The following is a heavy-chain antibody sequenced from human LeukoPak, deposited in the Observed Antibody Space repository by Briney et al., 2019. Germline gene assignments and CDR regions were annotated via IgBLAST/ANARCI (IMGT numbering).Heavy chain of an antibody. Sequence: PGGSLRPSCAASGFTFSNNYITWIRQAPGKGLEWVSYITTRSRYTNHADSVKGRFTISRDDAKNSLYLQMNSLRADDTAVYYCARDSNTGFFDYWGQGTRVTVSS. J-gene: IGHJ4*02. D-gene: IGHD5-18*01. CDR1: GFTFSNNY. V-gene: IGHV3-11*05. CDR2: ITTRSRYT. CDR3: ARDSNTGFFDY.